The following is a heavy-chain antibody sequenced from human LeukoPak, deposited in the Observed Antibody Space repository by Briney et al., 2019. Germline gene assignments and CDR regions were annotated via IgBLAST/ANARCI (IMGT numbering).Heavy chain of an antibody. J-gene: IGHJ6*02. Sequence: PSETLSLTCTVSGGSISSYYWSWIRQPPGEGLEWIGDIHYSGSTNYNPCLKSRVTLSVDTSKTKFSLKVSSVTAADTAVYYCARAGAPYGSGSYYNSDVWGLGTSVTVSS. D-gene: IGHD3-10*01. CDR1: GGSISSYY. CDR2: IHYSGST. CDR3: ARAGAPYGSGSYYNSDV. V-gene: IGHV4-59*01.